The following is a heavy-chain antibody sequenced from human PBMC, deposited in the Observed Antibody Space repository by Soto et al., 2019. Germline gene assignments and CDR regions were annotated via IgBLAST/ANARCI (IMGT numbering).Heavy chain of an antibody. Sequence: SETLSLTCTVSGGSISSYYWSWIRQPPGKGLEWIGYIYYSGSTNYNPSLKSRVTISVDTSKNQFSLKLSSVTAADTAVYYCARDKGDIVLVPAAMTERYYYYGMDVWGQGTTVTV. D-gene: IGHD2-2*01. CDR2: IYYSGST. J-gene: IGHJ6*02. CDR1: GGSISSYY. V-gene: IGHV4-59*01. CDR3: ARDKGDIVLVPAAMTERYYYYGMDV.